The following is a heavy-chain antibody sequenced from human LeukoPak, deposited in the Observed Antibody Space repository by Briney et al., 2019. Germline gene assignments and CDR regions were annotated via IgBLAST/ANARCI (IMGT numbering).Heavy chain of an antibody. V-gene: IGHV4-59*08. J-gene: IGHJ5*02. Sequence: PSETLSLTCTVSGGSISSYYWSWIRQPPGKGLEWIGYIYYSGSTNYNPSLKSRVTISVDTSKNQFFLKLSSVTAADTAVYYCARHKNRASWFDPWGQGTLVTVSS. CDR3: ARHKNRASWFDP. CDR2: IYYSGST. CDR1: GGSISSYY. D-gene: IGHD1-14*01.